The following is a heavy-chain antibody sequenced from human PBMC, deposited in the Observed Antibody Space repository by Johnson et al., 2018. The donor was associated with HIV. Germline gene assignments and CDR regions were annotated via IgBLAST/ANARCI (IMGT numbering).Heavy chain of an antibody. CDR2: IYSGGST. D-gene: IGHD6-13*01. Sequence: VQLVESGGGLVQRGGSLRLSCVASGFNFSSYAMSWVRQAPGKGLEWVSVIYSGGSTYYADSVKGRFTISRDNSKNTLYLQMNSLRAEDTAVYYCAKDEAQTLASAGRDAFDFWGQGTAVTV. J-gene: IGHJ3*01. V-gene: IGHV3-23*03. CDR1: GFNFSSYA. CDR3: AKDEAQTLASAGRDAFDF.